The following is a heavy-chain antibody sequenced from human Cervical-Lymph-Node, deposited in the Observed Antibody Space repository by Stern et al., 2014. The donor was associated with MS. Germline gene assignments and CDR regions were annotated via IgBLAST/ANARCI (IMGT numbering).Heavy chain of an antibody. CDR2: IYWDDDK. Sequence: QVTLRESGPTLAKPTQTLTLTCTFSGFSLSTSGVGGGWIRQPPGKALEWLALIYWDDDKRYSPSLKSRLTITKDTSKNQVVLTMTNMDPVDTATYYCAHRQVATILDYWGQGTLVTVSS. V-gene: IGHV2-5*02. D-gene: IGHD5-24*01. CDR1: GFSLSTSGVG. J-gene: IGHJ4*02. CDR3: AHRQVATILDY.